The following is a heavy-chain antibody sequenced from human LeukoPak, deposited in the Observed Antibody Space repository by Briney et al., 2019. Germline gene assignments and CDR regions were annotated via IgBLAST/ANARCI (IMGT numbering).Heavy chain of an antibody. V-gene: IGHV3-23*01. Sequence: GGSLRLSCAASGFAFSSYAMSWVRQAPGKGLEWVSAISGSGGSTYYADSVKGRFTISRDNAKNSLYLQMNSLRAEDTAVYYCARDSGNYLDAFDIWGQGTMVTVSS. CDR2: ISGSGGST. J-gene: IGHJ3*02. CDR1: GFAFSSYA. CDR3: ARDSGNYLDAFDI. D-gene: IGHD1-7*01.